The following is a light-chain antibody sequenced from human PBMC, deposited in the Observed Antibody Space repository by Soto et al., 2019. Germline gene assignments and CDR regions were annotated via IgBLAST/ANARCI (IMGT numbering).Light chain of an antibody. CDR2: DNY. CDR1: SSNIVGNY. Sequence: QSVLAQPPSISAAPGQKVTISCSGSSSNIVGNYVSWYQHVPRTAPKLLIYDNYKRASGSPDRFSASKSGTSATRGITGLQTGDEADYYCGTWDSSLDTVVFGGGTKLTVL. V-gene: IGLV1-51*01. J-gene: IGLJ2*01. CDR3: GTWDSSLDTVV.